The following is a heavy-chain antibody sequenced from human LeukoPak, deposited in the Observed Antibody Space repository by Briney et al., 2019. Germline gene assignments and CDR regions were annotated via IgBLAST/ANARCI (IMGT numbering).Heavy chain of an antibody. V-gene: IGHV1-18*01. CDR2: ISAYNGNT. CDR1: GYTFTLYG. Sequence: ASVKVSCKASGYTFTLYGITWVRQXPGQGXEWVGWISAYNGNTNYAQNLQGRVTMTTDTSTRTAYMELRSLRSDDTAVYYCARSSLAVAGSVFDYWGQGTLVTVSS. D-gene: IGHD6-19*01. J-gene: IGHJ4*02. CDR3: ARSSLAVAGSVFDY.